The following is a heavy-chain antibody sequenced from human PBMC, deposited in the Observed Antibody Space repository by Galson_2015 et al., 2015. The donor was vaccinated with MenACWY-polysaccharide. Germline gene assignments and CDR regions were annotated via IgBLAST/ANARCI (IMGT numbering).Heavy chain of an antibody. Sequence: SLRLSCAASGFTFSNYWMHWVSHSPGKGLVWVARIKTDGGITSYADSVKGRFTISRDNAKNTLYLQMNSLTVEDTAVYYCTRDFGSGSFGDYWGQGTLVTVSS. J-gene: IGHJ4*02. D-gene: IGHD1-26*01. V-gene: IGHV3-74*01. CDR1: GFTFSNYW. CDR3: TRDFGSGSFGDY. CDR2: IKTDGGIT.